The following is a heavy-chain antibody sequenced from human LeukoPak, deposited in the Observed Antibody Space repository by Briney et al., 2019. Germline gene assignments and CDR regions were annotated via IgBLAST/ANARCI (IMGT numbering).Heavy chain of an antibody. CDR3: ARGSRLWVTLNNWFDP. Sequence: ASVKVSCKASAYTFTSYDINWVRQATGQGLEWMGWMNPNSGNTGYAQKFQGRVTMTRNTSISTAYMELSSLRSEDTAVYYCARGSRLWVTLNNWFDPWGQGTLVTVSS. D-gene: IGHD5-18*01. J-gene: IGHJ5*02. V-gene: IGHV1-8*01. CDR2: MNPNSGNT. CDR1: AYTFTSYD.